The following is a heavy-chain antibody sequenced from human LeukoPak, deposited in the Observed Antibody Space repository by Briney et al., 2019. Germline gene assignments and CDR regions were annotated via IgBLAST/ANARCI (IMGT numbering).Heavy chain of an antibody. J-gene: IGHJ4*02. CDR2: ISYDGSNK. D-gene: IGHD1-26*01. V-gene: IGHV3-30-3*01. CDR1: GSTFSSYA. CDR3: ARWGVVGANFDY. Sequence: TGGSLRLSCAASGSTFSSYAMHWVRQAPGKGLEWVAVISYDGSNKYYADSVKGRFTISRDNSKNTLYLQMNSLRAEDTAVYYCARWGVVGANFDYWGQGTLVTVSS.